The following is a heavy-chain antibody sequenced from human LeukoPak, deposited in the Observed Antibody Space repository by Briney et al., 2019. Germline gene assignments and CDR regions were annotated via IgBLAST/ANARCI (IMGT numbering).Heavy chain of an antibody. CDR1: GYSFTNYW. CDR2: IYPDDSDT. D-gene: IGHD3-10*02. V-gene: IGHV5-51*01. Sequence: GESLKISCKGSGYSFTNYWIGWVRQRPGKGLEWMGIIYPDDSDTRYSPSFQGQVAISADKSISTAYLQWSSLKASDTAMYYCARPCVPQFDHAFDIWGQGTMVTVSS. J-gene: IGHJ3*02. CDR3: ARPCVPQFDHAFDI.